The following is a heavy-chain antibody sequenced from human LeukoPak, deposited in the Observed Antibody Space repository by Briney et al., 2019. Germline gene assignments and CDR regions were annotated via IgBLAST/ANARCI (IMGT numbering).Heavy chain of an antibody. D-gene: IGHD1-26*01. CDR1: GYSISSGYY. CDR3: ARSSGTNSGGWFDP. J-gene: IGHJ5*02. Sequence: SETLSLTCTVSGYSISSGYYWGWIRQPPGKGLEWIGSIYHSGGTYYNPSLKSRVTISVDTSKNQFSLKLSSVTAADTAVYYCARSSGTNSGGWFDPWGQGTLVTVSS. V-gene: IGHV4-38-2*02. CDR2: IYHSGGT.